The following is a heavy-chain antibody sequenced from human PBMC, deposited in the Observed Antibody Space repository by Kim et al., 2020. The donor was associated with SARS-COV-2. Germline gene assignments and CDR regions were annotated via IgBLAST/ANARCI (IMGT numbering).Heavy chain of an antibody. J-gene: IGHJ4*02. CDR3: VRPVAGTGFDY. Sequence: SETLSLTCTVSGGSISSSTYYWGWIRQPPGKGLEWIGSIYYSGSTYYNPSLKSRVTISVDTSKNQFSLKLSSVTAADTAVYYCVRPVAGTGFDYWGQGTLVTVSS. D-gene: IGHD6-19*01. CDR1: GGSISSSTYY. V-gene: IGHV4-39*01. CDR2: IYYSGST.